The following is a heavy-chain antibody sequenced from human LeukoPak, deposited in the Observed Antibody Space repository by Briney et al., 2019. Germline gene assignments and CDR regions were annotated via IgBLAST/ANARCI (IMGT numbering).Heavy chain of an antibody. CDR1: GYTFTGYF. D-gene: IGHD7-27*01. CDR3: ARDNSAVTGDEPHFDY. V-gene: IGHV1-2*02. Sequence: ASVKVSCKASGYTFTGYFIHWLRQAPGQGLEWLGWINSKTGGTNFAQKFAARVFLTRDTSISTAYLDLRRLTSDDTAVYYCARDNSAVTGDEPHFDYWGQGTLVTVSS. CDR2: INSKTGGT. J-gene: IGHJ4*02.